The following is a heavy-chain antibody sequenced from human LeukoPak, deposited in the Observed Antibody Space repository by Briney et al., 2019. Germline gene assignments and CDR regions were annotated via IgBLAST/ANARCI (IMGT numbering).Heavy chain of an antibody. J-gene: IGHJ4*02. CDR3: ARDPTVSVPDYFDY. CDR1: GFSLNSYT. Sequence: GGSLRLSCAASGFSLNSYTMHWVRQSPDKGLEWVAVISYDGGLQFYGDSVKGRFIISRDNSRNTLYLQMNSLGPEDTAVYYCARDPTVSVPDYFDYWGQGILVTVSS. D-gene: IGHD4-11*01. CDR2: ISYDGGLQ. V-gene: IGHV3-30-3*01.